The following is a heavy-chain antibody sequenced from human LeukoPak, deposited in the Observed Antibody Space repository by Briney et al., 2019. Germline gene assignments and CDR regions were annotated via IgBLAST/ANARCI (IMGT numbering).Heavy chain of an antibody. CDR1: GFIFSRYS. CDR2: ISGSGGST. CDR3: AKAPYSSSWNFDY. Sequence: GESLRLSCVGSGFIFSRYSMNWVRQAPGKGLEWVSSISGSGGSTYYADSVKGRFTISRDNSKNTLYLQMNSLRAEDTAVYYCAKAPYSSSWNFDYWGQGTLVTVSS. D-gene: IGHD6-13*01. V-gene: IGHV3-23*01. J-gene: IGHJ4*02.